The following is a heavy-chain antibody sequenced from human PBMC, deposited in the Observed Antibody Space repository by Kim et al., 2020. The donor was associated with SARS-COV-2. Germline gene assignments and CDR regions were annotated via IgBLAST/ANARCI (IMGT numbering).Heavy chain of an antibody. CDR2: INPSGGST. J-gene: IGHJ6*02. D-gene: IGHD1-26*01. V-gene: IGHV1-46*01. Sequence: ASVKVSCKASGYTFTSYYMHWVRQAPGQGLEWMGIINPSGGSTSYAQKFQGRVTMTRDTSTSTVYMELSSLRSEDTAVYYCARDRWANYYYYYGMDVWGQGTTVTVSS. CDR3: ARDRWANYYYYYGMDV. CDR1: GYTFTSYY.